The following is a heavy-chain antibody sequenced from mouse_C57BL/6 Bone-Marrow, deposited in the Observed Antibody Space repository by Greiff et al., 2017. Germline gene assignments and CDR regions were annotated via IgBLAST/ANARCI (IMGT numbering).Heavy chain of an antibody. CDR3: ARGDEFDY. V-gene: IGHV1-50*01. CDR1: GYTFTSYW. CDR2: IDPSDSYT. Sequence: QVQLQQPGAELVKPGASVKLSCKASGYTFTSYWMQWVKQRPGQGLEWIGEIDPSDSYTNYNQKFKGKATLTVDTSSSTAYMQLSSLTSEESAVYYCARGDEFDYWGQGTTLTVSS. J-gene: IGHJ2*01.